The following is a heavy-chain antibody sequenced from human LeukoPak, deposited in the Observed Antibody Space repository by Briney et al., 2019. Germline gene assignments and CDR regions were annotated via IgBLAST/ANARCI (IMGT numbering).Heavy chain of an antibody. J-gene: IGHJ5*02. Sequence: ASVKVSCKASGYTFTSYDINWVRQATGQGLEWMGWMNPNSGNTGYAQKFQGRFTMTRNTSISTAYMELSSLRSEDTAVYYCAHLLASPKGRKFDPWGQGTLVTVSS. CDR1: GYTFTSYD. D-gene: IGHD1-26*01. V-gene: IGHV1-8*01. CDR3: AHLLASPKGRKFDP. CDR2: MNPNSGNT.